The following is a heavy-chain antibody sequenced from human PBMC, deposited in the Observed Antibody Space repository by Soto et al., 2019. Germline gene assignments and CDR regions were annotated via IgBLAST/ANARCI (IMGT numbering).Heavy chain of an antibody. Sequence: GASVKVSCKASGYTFTSYGISWVRQAPGQGLEWMGWISAYNGNTNYAQKLQGRVTMTTDTSTSTAYMELRSLRSDDTAVYYCARMLCGGSCYFGENWFDPWGQGTLVTVSS. CDR3: ARMLCGGSCYFGENWFDP. CDR1: GYTFTSYG. CDR2: ISAYNGNT. J-gene: IGHJ5*02. D-gene: IGHD2-15*01. V-gene: IGHV1-18*04.